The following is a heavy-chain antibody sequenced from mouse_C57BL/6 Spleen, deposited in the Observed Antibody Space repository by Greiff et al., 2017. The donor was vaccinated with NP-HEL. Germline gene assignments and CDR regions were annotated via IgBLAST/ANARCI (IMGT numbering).Heavy chain of an antibody. J-gene: IGHJ4*01. D-gene: IGHD1-1*01. CDR1: GFSLTSYG. Sequence: VQRVESGPGLVAPSQSLSITCTVSGFSLTSYGVDWVRQPPGKGLEWLGVVWGGGSANYNSALMSRLSISKDNSKSQVFLKMNSLQTDDTAMYYCARLLGYGDYYAMDYWGQGTSVTVSS. CDR3: ARLLGYGDYYAMDY. V-gene: IGHV2-9*01. CDR2: VWGGGSA.